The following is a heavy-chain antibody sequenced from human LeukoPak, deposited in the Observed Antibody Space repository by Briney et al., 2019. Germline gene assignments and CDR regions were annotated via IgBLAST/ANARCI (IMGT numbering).Heavy chain of an antibody. CDR2: ISGTSGTT. CDR1: GFTFNFYA. CDR3: ARVQPDNNDEYNWFDP. J-gene: IGHJ5*02. Sequence: GGSLRLSCAASGFTFNFYAMTWVRQGAGRGLEWVSTISGTSGTTNYADSVEGRFSISRDDSKNTLYLQMTSLRVEDTAVYFCARVQPDNNDEYNWFDPWGQGTQVTVSS. D-gene: IGHD1-1*01. V-gene: IGHV3-23*01.